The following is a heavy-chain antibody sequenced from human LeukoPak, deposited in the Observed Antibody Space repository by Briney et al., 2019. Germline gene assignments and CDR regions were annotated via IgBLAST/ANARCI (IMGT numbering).Heavy chain of an antibody. CDR1: GYTFTRYY. CDR3: ARDNPLMIAAATDNWFDP. Sequence: AASVKVSCKASGYTFTRYYMHWVRQAPGQGLEWMGIINPSGGSTSYAQKFQGRVTITADKSTSTAYMELSSLRSEDTAVYYCARDNPLMIAAATDNWFDPWGQGTLVTVSS. D-gene: IGHD6-13*01. CDR2: INPSGGST. V-gene: IGHV1-46*01. J-gene: IGHJ5*02.